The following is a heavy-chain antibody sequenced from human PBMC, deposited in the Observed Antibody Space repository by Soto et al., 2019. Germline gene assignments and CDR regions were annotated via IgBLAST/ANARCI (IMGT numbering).Heavy chain of an antibody. J-gene: IGHJ4*02. D-gene: IGHD2-15*01. V-gene: IGHV1-69*02. CDR2: IIPILGIA. Sequence: QVQLVQSGAEVKKPGSSVKVSCKASGGTFSSYTISWVRQAPGQGLEWMGRIIPILGIANYAQKFQGRVTITADKSTSTAYMELSSLRSEDTAVYYCAPGGPLAPGYCSGGSCYDYWGQGTLVTVSS. CDR3: APGGPLAPGYCSGGSCYDY. CDR1: GGTFSSYT.